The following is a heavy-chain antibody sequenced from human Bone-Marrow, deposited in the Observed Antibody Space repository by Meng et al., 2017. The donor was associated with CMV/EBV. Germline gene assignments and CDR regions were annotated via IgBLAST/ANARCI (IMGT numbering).Heavy chain of an antibody. J-gene: IGHJ4*02. CDR1: GFTFSSYA. Sequence: GGSLRLSCAASGFTFSSYAMHWVRQAPGKGLEWVAVISYDGSNKYYADSVKGRFTISRDNSKNTLYLQMNSLRAEDTAVYYCARVLYGGNSGSRYWGQGTLVTSPQ. CDR2: ISYDGSNK. V-gene: IGHV3-30-3*01. D-gene: IGHD4-23*01. CDR3: ARVLYGGNSGSRY.